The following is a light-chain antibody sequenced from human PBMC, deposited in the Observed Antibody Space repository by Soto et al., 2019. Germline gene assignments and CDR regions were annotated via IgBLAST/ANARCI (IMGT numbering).Light chain of an antibody. CDR2: EVS. CDR1: SSDVGGYNY. CDR3: SSYTSSSTLV. V-gene: IGLV2-14*01. Sequence: QSALTQPASVSGSPGQSITISCTGTSSDVGGYNYVSWYQQHPGKAPKLMIYEVSNRPSGVFNRFSGSKSGNTACLTISGLQAEDEADYYCSSYTSSSTLVFGTGTKLTVL. J-gene: IGLJ1*01.